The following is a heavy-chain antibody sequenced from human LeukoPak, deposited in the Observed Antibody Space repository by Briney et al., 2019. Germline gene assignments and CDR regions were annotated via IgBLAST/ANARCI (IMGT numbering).Heavy chain of an antibody. V-gene: IGHV3-21*01. CDR2: ISSSSSYI. J-gene: IGHJ4*02. CDR3: ARDLEAVDTAMQEDC. CDR1: GFTFSSYS. Sequence: PGGSLRLSCAASGFTFSSYSMNWVRQAPGKGLEWVSSISSSSSYIYYADSVKGRFTISRDNAKNSLYLQMNSLRAEDTAVYYCARDLEAVDTAMQEDCWGQGTLVTVSS. D-gene: IGHD5-18*01.